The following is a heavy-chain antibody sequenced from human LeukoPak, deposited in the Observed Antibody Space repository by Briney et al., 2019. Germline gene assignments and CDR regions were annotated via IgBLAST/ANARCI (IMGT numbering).Heavy chain of an antibody. Sequence: SKTLSLTCIVSAYSISSGYYWGWIRQPPGKGLEWIGSVYHSGDTYYNPSLQSRATISVDTSKDEFSLKLSSVTAADTVVYYCGRSNFFDPRGQGTLVTVSS. CDR2: VYHSGDT. J-gene: IGHJ5*02. CDR3: GRSNFFDP. V-gene: IGHV4-38-2*02. CDR1: AYSISSGYY.